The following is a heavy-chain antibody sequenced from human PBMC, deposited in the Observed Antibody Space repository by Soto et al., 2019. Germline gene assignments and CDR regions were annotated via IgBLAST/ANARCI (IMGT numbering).Heavy chain of an antibody. D-gene: IGHD4-17*01. CDR3: ARDDRLTTDTFFDY. CDR1: GGSLKDFF. J-gene: IGHJ4*02. Sequence: SETLSLTCAVYGGSLKDFFWNWIRQPPGKGLEWIGEINHSGGSNYNPSLTGRVALSVDTSKNQFSLKLSSVTAADTAVYYCARDDRLTTDTFFDYWGQGTLVTVSS. CDR2: INHSGGS. V-gene: IGHV4-34*01.